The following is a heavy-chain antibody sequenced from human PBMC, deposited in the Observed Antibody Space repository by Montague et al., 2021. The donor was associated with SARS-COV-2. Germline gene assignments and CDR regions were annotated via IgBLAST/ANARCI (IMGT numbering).Heavy chain of an antibody. Sequence: TLSLTCTVSDGSITSDNYYWSWIRQPAGKGLEWIGRIFTSGNTDYNPSLTGRVTMSLDTSESQFSLKLNSVTAADTAIYYCAGVRFNGWHYFDYWGPGILVTVSS. D-gene: IGHD6-19*01. CDR1: DGSITSDNYY. CDR3: AGVRFNGWHYFDY. CDR2: IFTSGNT. V-gene: IGHV4-61*02. J-gene: IGHJ4*02.